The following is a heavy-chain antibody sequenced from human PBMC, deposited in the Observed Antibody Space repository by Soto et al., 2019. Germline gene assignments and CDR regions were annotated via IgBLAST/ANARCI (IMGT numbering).Heavy chain of an antibody. Sequence: SAKVCCEACGVRIKSCAVQWVRQARGQRLEWIGWIVVGSGNTNYAQKFQERVTITRDMSTSTAYMELNSLRAEDTAVYYCATGSPSNWFDPWGQGTLVTVSS. CDR2: IVVGSGNT. J-gene: IGHJ5*02. V-gene: IGHV1-58*01. CDR1: GVRIKSCA. CDR3: ATGSPSNWFDP.